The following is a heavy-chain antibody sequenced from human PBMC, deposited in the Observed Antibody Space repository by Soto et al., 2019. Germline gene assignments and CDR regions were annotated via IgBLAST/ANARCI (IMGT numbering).Heavy chain of an antibody. CDR2: IKQDGNEK. CDR3: SRLTTSAFDC. J-gene: IGHJ4*02. Sequence: EVQLVESGGGLVQPGGSLRLSCAASGFTFSSYWMTWVRQAPGKGLEWVANIKQDGNEKYYVDSVKGRFTISRDNAKNSLYLQMNSLRAEDTAVYYCSRLTTSAFDCWGQGTLVTVSS. V-gene: IGHV3-7*01. D-gene: IGHD7-27*01. CDR1: GFTFSSYW.